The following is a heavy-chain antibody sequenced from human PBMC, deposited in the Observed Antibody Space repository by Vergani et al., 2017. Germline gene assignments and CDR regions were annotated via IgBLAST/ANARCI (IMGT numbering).Heavy chain of an antibody. CDR3: ARDCTSGGCPDNYGMDV. V-gene: IGHV3-21*06. CDR1: GFTFSDFS. CDR2: IGSSGPYI. D-gene: IGHD2-8*01. J-gene: IGHJ6*02. Sequence: VQLVESGGGLVKPGGSLRLSCAASGFTFSDFSMSWVRQAPGKGLEWVAFIGSSGPYINYADSVKGRFIISRDNTNHSLFLKLRSLRAEDAAVYYCARDCTSGGCPDNYGMDVWGQGATVTVSS.